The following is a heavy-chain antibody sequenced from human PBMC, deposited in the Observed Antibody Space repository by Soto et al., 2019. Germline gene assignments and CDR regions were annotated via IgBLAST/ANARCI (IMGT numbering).Heavy chain of an antibody. D-gene: IGHD2-15*01. CDR3: AGDGGSGDPRCLFDY. CDR2: ISSSSSTI. CDR1: GFTFSSHS. V-gene: IGHV3-48*02. Sequence: EVQLVESGGGLAQPGGSLRLSCAASGFTFSSHSMNWLRQAPGTGLEWVSYISSSSSTIYYADSVKGRFTISRDNAKKSLYLQMNSLRDEDTAVYYCAGDGGSGDPRCLFDYWGEGTLVTVSS. J-gene: IGHJ4*02.